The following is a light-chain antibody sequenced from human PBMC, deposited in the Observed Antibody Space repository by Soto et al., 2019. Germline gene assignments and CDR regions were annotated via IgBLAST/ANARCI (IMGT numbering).Light chain of an antibody. CDR3: GSWDSIMSAYV. J-gene: IGLJ1*01. CDR1: SSNIGGNS. V-gene: IGLV1-51*01. Sequence: QSLLAHPPSVYPPPGPLCTISFSGSSSNIGGNSVSWHQQLPRTAPKLIIYDDNKRPSGIPGRFSGSKSGTSATLAITGFQTGDEADYYCGSWDSIMSAYVFATGTKVPVL. CDR2: DDN.